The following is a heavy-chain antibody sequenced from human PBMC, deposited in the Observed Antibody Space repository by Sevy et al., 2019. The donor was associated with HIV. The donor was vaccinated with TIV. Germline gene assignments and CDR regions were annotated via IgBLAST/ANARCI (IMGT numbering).Heavy chain of an antibody. CDR1: GGSFSGYY. CDR2: INHSGSA. Sequence: GSLRLSCAVYGGSFSGYYWSWIRQPPGKGLEWIGEINHSGSANYNPSLKSRVTISVDTSKNQFSLKLSSVTAADTAMYYCARPRYGSGTYLFDYWGRGTLVTVSS. D-gene: IGHD3-10*01. CDR3: ARPRYGSGTYLFDY. V-gene: IGHV4-34*01. J-gene: IGHJ4*02.